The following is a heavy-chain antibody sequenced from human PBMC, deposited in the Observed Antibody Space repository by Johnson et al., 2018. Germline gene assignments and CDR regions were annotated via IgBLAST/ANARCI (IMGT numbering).Heavy chain of an antibody. J-gene: IGHJ3*02. CDR2: IYYSGST. Sequence: QVQLQESGPGLVKASETLSLTCIVSGGSISSSSYYWGWIRQPPGKGLEWIGIIYYSGSTYYNPALKSRVTISVDTSKNQFSLKLSSLTAADTAVYYCARDRRGLPGDDVFDIWGQGTMVTVS. V-gene: IGHV4-39*07. CDR1: GGSISSSSYY. CDR3: ARDRRGLPGDDVFDI. D-gene: IGHD1-26*01.